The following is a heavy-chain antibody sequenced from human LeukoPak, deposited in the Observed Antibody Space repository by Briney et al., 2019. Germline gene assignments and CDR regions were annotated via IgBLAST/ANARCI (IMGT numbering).Heavy chain of an antibody. Sequence: ESLKLSCTAYGFTFSSYSMSWVRQAPGKGLEWVSSISSSSSYIYYAHSLKGRITISRDTAKNTLYMQMNSMIADDTAVYYCVRDSTFYYYMDVLGKGTTVAISS. J-gene: IGHJ6*03. V-gene: IGHV3-21*01. CDR1: GFTFSSYS. CDR2: ISSSSSYI. CDR3: VRDSTFYYYMDV.